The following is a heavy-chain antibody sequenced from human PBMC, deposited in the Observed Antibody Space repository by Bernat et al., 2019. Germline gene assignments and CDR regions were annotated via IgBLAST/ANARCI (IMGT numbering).Heavy chain of an antibody. CDR1: GFTFSGSA. Sequence: EVQLVESGGGLVQPGGSLKLSCAASGFTFSGSAMHWVRQASGKGLEWVGRIRSKANSYATAYAASVKGRFTISRDDSKNTAYLQMNGLKTEDTAVYYCTASMIVVVELFDYWGQGTLVTVSS. D-gene: IGHD3-22*01. CDR3: TASMIVVVELFDY. J-gene: IGHJ4*02. CDR2: IRSKANSYAT. V-gene: IGHV3-73*01.